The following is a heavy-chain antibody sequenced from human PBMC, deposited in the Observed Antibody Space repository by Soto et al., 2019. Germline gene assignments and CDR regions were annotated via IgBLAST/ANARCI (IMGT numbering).Heavy chain of an antibody. J-gene: IGHJ6*02. D-gene: IGHD3-3*01. Sequence: ASVNVSCKSSGYSFSTYCISWGRQAPGQGLECMGWISTSNGYTNYAKKCQGRVSMTTDTSTTTAYMEVRSLRSDDTAFYFCARDRSFALLEWSPSDSYGMDVWGQGTSVTVS. CDR3: ARDRSFALLEWSPSDSYGMDV. CDR2: ISTSNGYT. CDR1: GYSFSTYC. V-gene: IGHV1-18*01.